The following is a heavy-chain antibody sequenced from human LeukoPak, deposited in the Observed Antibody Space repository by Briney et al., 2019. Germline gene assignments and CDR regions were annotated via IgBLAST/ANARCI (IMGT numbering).Heavy chain of an antibody. D-gene: IGHD3-10*01. CDR1: GFTFSSYS. V-gene: IGHV3-21*01. CDR2: ISSSSSYI. J-gene: IGHJ4*02. CDR3: ARSLWFGDSNLDY. Sequence: PGGSPRLSCAASGFTFSSYSMNWVRQAPGKGLEWVSSISSSSSYIYYADSVKGRFTISRDNAKNSLYLQMNSLRAEDTAMYYCARSLWFGDSNLDYWGQGTLVTVSS.